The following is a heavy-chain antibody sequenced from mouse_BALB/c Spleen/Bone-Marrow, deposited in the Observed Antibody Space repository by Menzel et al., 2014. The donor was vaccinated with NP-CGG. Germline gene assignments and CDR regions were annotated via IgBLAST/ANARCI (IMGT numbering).Heavy chain of an antibody. CDR3: ARHEDLDIRRRLSAMDY. CDR1: GYTFTDYI. V-gene: IGHV1-62-2*01. CDR2: FYPGSGST. Sequence: VKLMESGAELVKPGTSVNLSCKASGYTFTDYIIHWVKQRSGQGLEWIGWFYPGSGSTKYNEKFKDKATLTADKSSNTVYMELSRLTSEDSAVYFCARHEDLDIRRRLSAMDYWGQGTSVTVSS. J-gene: IGHJ4*01. D-gene: IGHD2-12*01.